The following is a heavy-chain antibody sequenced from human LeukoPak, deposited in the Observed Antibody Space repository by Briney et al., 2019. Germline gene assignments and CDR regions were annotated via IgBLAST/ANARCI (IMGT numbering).Heavy chain of an antibody. Sequence: SVKVSCKTSGGTFNNSAISWVRQAPGQGLEWLGGIMALFGTAGYAQKFQGRVTITKDESTRTVYLELTSLTSDDTAVYYCARDVHGDYGSGWFDPWGQGTLVSVSS. J-gene: IGHJ5*02. CDR1: GGTFNNSA. D-gene: IGHD4-17*01. CDR2: IMALFGTA. V-gene: IGHV1-69*05. CDR3: ARDVHGDYGSGWFDP.